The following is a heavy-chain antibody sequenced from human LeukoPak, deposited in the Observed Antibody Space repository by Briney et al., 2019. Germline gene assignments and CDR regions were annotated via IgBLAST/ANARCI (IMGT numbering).Heavy chain of an antibody. Sequence: GGSQRLSCAASGFTFSSHWMSWVRQAPGKGPEWVAIIKPDGSEKAYVDSVKGRFTISRDNAKNPLYLQMNSLRAEDTAVYYCARYGAYDFAYWGQGTLVTVSS. J-gene: IGHJ4*02. V-gene: IGHV3-7*01. D-gene: IGHD3-3*01. CDR2: IKPDGSEK. CDR1: GFTFSSHW. CDR3: ARYGAYDFAY.